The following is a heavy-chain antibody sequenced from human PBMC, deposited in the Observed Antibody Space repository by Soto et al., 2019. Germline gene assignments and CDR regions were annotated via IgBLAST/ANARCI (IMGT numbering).Heavy chain of an antibody. J-gene: IGHJ4*02. Sequence: SETLSLTCTVSGGSVSSGSYYWSWIRQPPGKGLEWIGYIYYSGSTNYNPSLKSRVTISVDTSKNQFSLKLSSVTAADTAVYYCARGGEDYSNYTDYWGQGTLVTVSS. D-gene: IGHD4-4*01. CDR3: ARGGEDYSNYTDY. CDR2: IYYSGST. V-gene: IGHV4-61*01. CDR1: GGSVSSGSYY.